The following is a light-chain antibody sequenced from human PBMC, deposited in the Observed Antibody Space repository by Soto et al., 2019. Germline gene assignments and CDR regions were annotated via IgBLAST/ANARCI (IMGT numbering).Light chain of an antibody. CDR1: SSDVAAYNF. Sequence: QSVLTQPASVSGSPGQSITISCTGTSSDVAAYNFVSWYQQHPGEVPKLMIYEVIKRPSGISDRFSGSKSGNTASLTISGLQAEDEADYYCSSYRSSNSWVFGGGTKLTVL. CDR3: SSYRSSNSWV. J-gene: IGLJ3*02. CDR2: EVI. V-gene: IGLV2-14*03.